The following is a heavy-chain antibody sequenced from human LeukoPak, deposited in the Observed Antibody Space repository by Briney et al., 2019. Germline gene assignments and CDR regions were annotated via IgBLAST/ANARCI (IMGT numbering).Heavy chain of an antibody. CDR2: INYSGNT. Sequence: SETLSLTCTVSAGSISNSYYSWGWIRQPPGKGLEWIGSINYSGNTYYNPSLKSRVIISVDTSRNQFSLRVSSVTAADTAVYFCASQPTTEIGVDSWGQGTLVTVSS. V-gene: IGHV4-39*01. J-gene: IGHJ4*02. D-gene: IGHD4-11*01. CDR3: ASQPTTEIGVDS. CDR1: AGSISNSYYS.